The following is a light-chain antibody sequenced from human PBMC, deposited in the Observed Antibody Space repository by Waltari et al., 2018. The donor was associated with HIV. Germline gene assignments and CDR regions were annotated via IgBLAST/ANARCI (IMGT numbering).Light chain of an antibody. Sequence: QSALTQPRSVSGSPGQSVTISCTATSSAAGGYNYVSWYQQHPGKAPKLMIFGVSKLPSGVPDRFSGSRSGNTASLTISGLQAEDEADYYCCSYAGSYTYVFGTGTKVTVL. J-gene: IGLJ1*01. CDR2: GVS. CDR3: CSYAGSYTYV. CDR1: SSAAGGYNY. V-gene: IGLV2-11*01.